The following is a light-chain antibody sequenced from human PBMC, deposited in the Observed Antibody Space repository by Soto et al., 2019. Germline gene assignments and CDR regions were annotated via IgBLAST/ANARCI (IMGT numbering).Light chain of an antibody. CDR1: KLGDKY. CDR3: QAWDSSTDVV. Sequence: SYELTQPPSVSVSPGQTASITCSGAKLGDKYTCWYQQKPGQSPVLVIYQHSQRPSGIPERFSGSNSGNTATLTIRGTQGMDEADYYCQAWDSSTDVVFGGGTKLTVL. V-gene: IGLV3-1*01. J-gene: IGLJ2*01. CDR2: QHS.